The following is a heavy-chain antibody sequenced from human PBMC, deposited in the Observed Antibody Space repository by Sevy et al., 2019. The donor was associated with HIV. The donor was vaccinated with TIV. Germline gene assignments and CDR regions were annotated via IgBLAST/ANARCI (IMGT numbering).Heavy chain of an antibody. Sequence: GGSLRLSCAASGFTFSSYEMNWVRQAPGKGLEWVSYISNSGSSIYYADSVKGRFTISRDNAKNSLYLQMNSLRAEDAAVYYCAREGMYCSTTGCYADAFDFWGQGTVVTVSS. J-gene: IGHJ3*01. V-gene: IGHV3-48*03. CDR2: ISNSGSSI. D-gene: IGHD2-2*01. CDR3: AREGMYCSTTGCYADAFDF. CDR1: GFTFSSYE.